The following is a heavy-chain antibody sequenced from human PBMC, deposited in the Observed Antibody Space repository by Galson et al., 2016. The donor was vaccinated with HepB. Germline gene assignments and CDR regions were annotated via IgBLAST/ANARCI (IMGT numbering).Heavy chain of an antibody. V-gene: IGHV3-23*01. J-gene: IGHJ4*02. CDR2: ISGSGGST. CDR1: GFTFSSYA. D-gene: IGHD6-13*01. CDR3: ARNPGASTWG. Sequence: SLRLSCAASGFTFSSYAMSWVRQAPGKGLEWVSAISGSGGSTRYADSVGGRFSISRDNSKNTLYLQMNSLSAEDTAVYYCARNPGASTWGWGQGTLVTVAS.